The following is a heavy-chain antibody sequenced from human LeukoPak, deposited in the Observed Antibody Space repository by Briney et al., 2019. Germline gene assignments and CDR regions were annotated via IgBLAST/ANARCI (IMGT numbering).Heavy chain of an antibody. J-gene: IGHJ4*02. CDR1: GFTVSSNY. CDR3: ARRAYGGKPPADY. V-gene: IGHV3-66*02. Sequence: GESLKISCAASGFTVSSNYMSWVRQAPGRGLEWVSVIYSGGSTYYADSVKGRFTISRDNSKNTLYLQMNSLRAEDTAVYYCARRAYGGKPPADYWGQGTLVTVSS. CDR2: IYSGGST. D-gene: IGHD4-23*01.